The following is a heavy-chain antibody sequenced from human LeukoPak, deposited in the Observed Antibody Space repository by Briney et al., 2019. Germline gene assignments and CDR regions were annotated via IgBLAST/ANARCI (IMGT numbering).Heavy chain of an antibody. CDR2: ISSSGSTI. V-gene: IGHV3-11*01. D-gene: IGHD3-10*01. Sequence: SGGSLRLSCAASGFTFSDYYMSWIRQAPGKGLEWVSYISSSGSTIYYADSVKGRFTISRAKAKNSLFLEMSSLRAEDTAGYYCRRGKWGTMVHNDYWGQGTLVTVSS. CDR1: GFTFSDYY. CDR3: RRGKWGTMVHNDY. J-gene: IGHJ4*02.